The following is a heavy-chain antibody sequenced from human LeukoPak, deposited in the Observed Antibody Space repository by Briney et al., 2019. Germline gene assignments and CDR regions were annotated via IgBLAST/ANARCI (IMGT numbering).Heavy chain of an antibody. CDR2: INSDGSSI. D-gene: IGHD5-12*01. V-gene: IGHV3-74*03. CDR1: GFTFSSYW. Sequence: GGSLRLSCAASGFTFSSYWMHWVRQAPGKGLMWVSRINSDGSSITYADSVKGRFTISRDNAKNTLYLQMNSLRVEDTAVYYCAREGRVSGYDFDCWGQGTLVPVSS. CDR3: AREGRVSGYDFDC. J-gene: IGHJ4*02.